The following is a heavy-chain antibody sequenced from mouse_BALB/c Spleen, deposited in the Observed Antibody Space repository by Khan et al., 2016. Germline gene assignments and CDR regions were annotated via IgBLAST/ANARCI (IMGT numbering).Heavy chain of an antibody. CDR3: RRCDGYSFDV. D-gene: IGHD2-3*01. CDR2: INSDGSAI. Sequence: EVQLLETGGGLVQPGGSRGLSCEGSGFSLSGFWMSWVRQTPGKILECIGDINSDGSAINYAPSIKDRFTIFRDNDKNTLYLQMNNVRSEDTATYFGRRCDGYSFDVWGAGTTVTVSS. CDR1: GFSLSGFW. J-gene: IGHJ1*01. V-gene: IGHV11-2*02.